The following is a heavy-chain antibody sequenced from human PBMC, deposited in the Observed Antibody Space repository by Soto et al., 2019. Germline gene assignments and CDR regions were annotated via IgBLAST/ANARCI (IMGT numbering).Heavy chain of an antibody. CDR1: GFTFSHYP. CDR3: AKDGSGSSSIYYYYYGMDV. J-gene: IGHJ6*02. D-gene: IGHD6-13*01. Sequence: GGSLRLSCAASGFTFSHYPMHWVRQAPGKGLEWVAVISFDGSTRYYADSVKGRFTISRDNSKNTLYLQMNSLRAEDTAVYYCAKDGSGSSSIYYYYYGMDVWGQGTTVTVSS. CDR2: ISFDGSTR. V-gene: IGHV3-30-3*01.